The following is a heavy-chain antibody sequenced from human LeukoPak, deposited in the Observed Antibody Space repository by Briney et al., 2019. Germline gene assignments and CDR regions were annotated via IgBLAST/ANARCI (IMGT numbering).Heavy chain of an antibody. CDR1: GFTFSSYA. CDR2: ISYDGSNK. J-gene: IGHJ4*02. Sequence: GGSLRLSCAASGFTFSSYAMHWVRQAPGKGLEWVAVISYDGSNKYYADSVKGRFTISRDNAKNSLYLQMNSLRAEDTAVYYCARDYYDSRDYDYWGQGTLVTVSS. CDR3: ARDYYDSRDYDY. D-gene: IGHD3-22*01. V-gene: IGHV3-30*04.